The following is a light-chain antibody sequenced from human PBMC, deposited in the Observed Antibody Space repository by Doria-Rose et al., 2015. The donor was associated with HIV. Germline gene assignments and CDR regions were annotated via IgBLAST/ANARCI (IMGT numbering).Light chain of an antibody. V-gene: IGKV3-20*01. CDR1: QSVSANY. CDR3: HQYAGSGT. Sequence: TQSPGTLSLSPGERATLSCKASQSVSANYLAWDQQRPDQSPRLLIYGASSRATDIPDRFSGSGSGTDFTLTISRLEPEEFAVYDCHQYAGSGTFGQGTKVEIK. CDR2: GAS. J-gene: IGKJ1*01.